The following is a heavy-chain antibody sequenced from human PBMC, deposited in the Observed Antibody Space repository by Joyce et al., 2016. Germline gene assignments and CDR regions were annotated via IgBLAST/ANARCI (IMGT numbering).Heavy chain of an antibody. D-gene: IGHD5-24*01. J-gene: IGHJ4*02. CDR3: ARVGRTGYTCDY. Sequence: EVQLVESGGGLVQPGGSLRLSCEASGFSFNTYSMNWVRQAPGKGLEWLSYISASSGTIYYADSVKGRFTISRDNAKNSVYLQMNSLRDEDTAVYYCARVGRTGYTCDYWGQGTLVTVSS. V-gene: IGHV3-48*02. CDR2: ISASSGTI. CDR1: GFSFNTYS.